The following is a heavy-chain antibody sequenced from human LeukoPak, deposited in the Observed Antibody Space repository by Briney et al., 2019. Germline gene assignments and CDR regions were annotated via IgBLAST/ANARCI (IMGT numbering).Heavy chain of an antibody. V-gene: IGHV1-69*06. CDR3: ARGYCSGGSCYRDNWFDP. Sequence: SVKVSCKASGGTFSSYAISWVRQAPGQGLEWMGGIIPIFGTANYAQKFQGRVTITADKSTSTAYMGLSSLRSEDTAVYYCARGYCSGGSCYRDNWFDPWGRGTLVTVSS. D-gene: IGHD2-15*01. CDR2: IIPIFGTA. J-gene: IGHJ5*02. CDR1: GGTFSSYA.